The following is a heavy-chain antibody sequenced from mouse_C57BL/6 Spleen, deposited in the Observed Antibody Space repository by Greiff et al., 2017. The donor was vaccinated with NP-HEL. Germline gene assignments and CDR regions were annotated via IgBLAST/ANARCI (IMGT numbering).Heavy chain of an antibody. CDR1: GFTFSDYY. CDR2: ISNGGGST. Sequence: EVKLVESGGGLVQPGGSLKLSCAASGFTFSDYYMYWVRQTPEKRLEWVAYISNGGGSTYYPDTVKGRFTISRDNAKNTLYLQMSRLKSEDTAMYYCARAKDTVGDFAYWGQGTLVTVSA. V-gene: IGHV5-12*01. CDR3: ARAKDTVGDFAY. J-gene: IGHJ3*01. D-gene: IGHD1-1*01.